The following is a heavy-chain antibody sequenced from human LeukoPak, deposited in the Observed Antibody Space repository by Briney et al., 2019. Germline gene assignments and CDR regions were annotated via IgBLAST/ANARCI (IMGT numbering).Heavy chain of an antibody. CDR3: ARVTDYGDSLFFDY. Sequence: SVKVSCKASGGTFSSYAISWVRQAPGQGLEWMGRIIPILGIANYAQKFQGRVTITADKSTSTAYMELSSLRPEDTAVYYCARVTDYGDSLFFDYWGQGTLVTVSS. CDR2: IIPILGIA. CDR1: GGTFSSYA. D-gene: IGHD4-17*01. V-gene: IGHV1-69*04. J-gene: IGHJ4*02.